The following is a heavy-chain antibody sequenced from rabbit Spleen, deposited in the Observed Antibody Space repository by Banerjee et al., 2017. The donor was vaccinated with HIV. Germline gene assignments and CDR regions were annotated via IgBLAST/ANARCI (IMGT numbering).Heavy chain of an antibody. CDR2: IDTSSGST. D-gene: IGHD4-1*01. J-gene: IGHJ4*01. CDR3: ARDLAGVVGWNFGL. V-gene: IGHV1S43*01. CDR1: GIDFSSYYY. Sequence: QQQLEESGGGLVKPGGTLTLTCKASGIDFSSYYYMCWVRQAPGKGLELIACIDTSSGSTWYASWVNGRFTISRSTSLNTVDLQMTSLTVADTATYFCARDLAGVVGWNFGLWGPGTLVTVS.